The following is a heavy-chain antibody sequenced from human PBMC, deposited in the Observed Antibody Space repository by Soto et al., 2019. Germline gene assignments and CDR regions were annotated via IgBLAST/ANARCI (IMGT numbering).Heavy chain of an antibody. CDR2: IYSGGST. CDR1: GFTVSSNY. V-gene: IGHV3-53*01. J-gene: IGHJ2*01. CDR3: ARRSYYPPYWYFDL. Sequence: LRLSCAASGFTVSSNYMSWVRQAPGKGLEWVSVIYSGGSTYYADSVKGRFTISRDNSKNTLYLQMNSLRAEDTAVYYCARRSYYPPYWYFDLWGRGTLVTVSS. D-gene: IGHD1-26*01.